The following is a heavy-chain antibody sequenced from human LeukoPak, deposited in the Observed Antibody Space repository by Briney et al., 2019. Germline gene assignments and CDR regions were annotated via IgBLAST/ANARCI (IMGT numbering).Heavy chain of an antibody. V-gene: IGHV3-30*04. D-gene: IGHD2-15*01. CDR2: ISYDGSNK. CDR1: GFTFSSYA. CDR3: ARDQTPSHYYGMDV. Sequence: PGGSLRFSCAASGFTFSSYAMHWVRQAPGKGLEWVAVISYDGSNKYYADSVKGRFTISRDNSKNTLYLQMNSLRAEDTAVYYCARDQTPSHYYGMDVWGQGTTVTVSS. J-gene: IGHJ6*02.